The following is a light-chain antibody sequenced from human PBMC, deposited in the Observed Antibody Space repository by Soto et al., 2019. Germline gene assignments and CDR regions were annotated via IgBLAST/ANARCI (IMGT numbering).Light chain of an antibody. CDR2: DND. CDR1: SSNIGRNY. CDR3: AAWDNSLSVVV. Sequence: QSALTQPPSVSAAPGQKVTISCSGRSSNIGRNYVSWYQHLPGTAPKLLIYDNDKRPSGIPDRFSGSKSGTSATLGITGLQTGDEADYYCAAWDNSLSVVVFGGGTKVTVL. J-gene: IGLJ2*01. V-gene: IGLV1-51*01.